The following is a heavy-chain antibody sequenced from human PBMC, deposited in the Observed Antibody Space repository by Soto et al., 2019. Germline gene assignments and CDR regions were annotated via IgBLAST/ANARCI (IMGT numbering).Heavy chain of an antibody. D-gene: IGHD5-18*01. CDR1: GGSISSGDYY. J-gene: IGHJ4*02. CDR2: IYYSGST. V-gene: IGHV4-30-4*01. CDR3: ASSRYGYTFYDY. Sequence: QVQLQESGPGLVKPSQTLSLTCTVSGGSISSGDYYWSWIRQPPGKGLEWIGYIYYSGSTYYNPSLTSRLTISVATSKNQFSLGLSSVTAAATAVYYCASSRYGYTFYDYWGQGTLVTVSS.